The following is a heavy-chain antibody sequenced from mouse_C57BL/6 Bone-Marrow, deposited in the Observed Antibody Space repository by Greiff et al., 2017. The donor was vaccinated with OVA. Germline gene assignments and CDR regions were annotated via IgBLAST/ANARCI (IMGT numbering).Heavy chain of an antibody. J-gene: IGHJ3*01. CDR3: ARSGYYGSSPAWFAY. D-gene: IGHD1-1*01. V-gene: IGHV1-36*01. Sequence: EVKLQQSGPVLVKPGPSVKISCKASGFTFTDYYMHWVKQSHGKSLEWIGLVYPYNGGTSYNQKFKGKATLTVDTSSSTAYMELNSLTSEDTAVYYCARSGYYGSSPAWFAYWGQGTLVTVSA. CDR2: VYPYNGGT. CDR1: GFTFTDYY.